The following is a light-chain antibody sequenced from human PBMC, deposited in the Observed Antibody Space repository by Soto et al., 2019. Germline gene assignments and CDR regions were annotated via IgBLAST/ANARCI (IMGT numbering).Light chain of an antibody. J-gene: IGKJ5*01. V-gene: IGKV1-8*01. CDR1: QGISSY. CDR2: AAS. CDR3: QQYNSYPRT. Sequence: AIRMTQSPSSLSASTGDRVTITCRASQGISSYLAWYQQKPGKAPKLLIYAASTLQSGVPSRFSGSGSGTDFTLTISCLQPDDFATYYCQQYNSYPRTFGQGTRLEIK.